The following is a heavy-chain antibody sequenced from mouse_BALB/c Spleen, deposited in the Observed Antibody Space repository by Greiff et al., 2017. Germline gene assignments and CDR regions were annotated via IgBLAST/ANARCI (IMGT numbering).Heavy chain of an antibody. CDR3: ARRAYYGNYFAY. CDR2: ISSGGGST. J-gene: IGHJ3*01. D-gene: IGHD2-10*01. V-gene: IGHV5-12-1*01. CDR1: GFAFSSYD. Sequence: EVHLVESGGGLVKPGGSLKLSCAASGFAFSSYDMSWVRQTPEKRLEWVAYISSGGGSTYYPDTVKGRFTISRDNAKNTLYLQMSSLKSEDTAMYYCARRAYYGNYFAYWGQGTLVTVSA.